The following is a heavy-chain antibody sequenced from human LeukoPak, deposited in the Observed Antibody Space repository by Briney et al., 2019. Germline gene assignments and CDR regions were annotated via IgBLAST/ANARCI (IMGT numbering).Heavy chain of an antibody. V-gene: IGHV1-18*01. CDR3: AGDYSNNNSEHRREGFDY. J-gene: IGHJ4*02. Sequence: ASVKVSCKASGYTFTSYGISRVRQAPGQGLEWMGWISAYNGNTNYAQKLQGRVTMTSVTSTRTAFMELRSLRSDATAVDYCAGDYSNNNSEHRREGFDYWGQGTLVTVSS. D-gene: IGHD2/OR15-2a*01. CDR2: ISAYNGNT. CDR1: GYTFTSYG.